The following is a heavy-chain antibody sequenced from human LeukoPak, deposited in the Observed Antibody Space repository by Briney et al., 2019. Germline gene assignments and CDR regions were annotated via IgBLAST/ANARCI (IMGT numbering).Heavy chain of an antibody. D-gene: IGHD3-22*01. CDR3: ARWYYDNSGYRYFDY. V-gene: IGHV4-34*09. J-gene: IGHJ4*02. CDR2: IYHSGST. Sequence: SETLSLTCAVYGGSFSGYYWSWFRQHPGKGLEWIGCIYHSGSTNYNPSLKSRVTISADTSKNQFSLRLSSVTAADTAVYYCARWYYDNSGYRYFDYWGQGTLVTVSS. CDR1: GGSFSGYY.